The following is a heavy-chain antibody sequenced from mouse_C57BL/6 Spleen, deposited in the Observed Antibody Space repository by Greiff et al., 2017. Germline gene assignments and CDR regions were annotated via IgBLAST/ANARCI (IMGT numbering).Heavy chain of an antibody. CDR1: GYTFTDYN. J-gene: IGHJ1*03. CDR3: ARYPLYYGSSYDWYFDV. D-gene: IGHD1-1*01. CDR2: INPNNGGT. Sequence: EVQLQQSGPELVKPGASVKIPCKASGYTFTDYNMDWVKQSPGKSLEWIGDINPNNGGTIYNQKFKGKATLTVDKSSSTAYLELRSLTSEDTAVYYCARYPLYYGSSYDWYFDVWGTGTTVTVSS. V-gene: IGHV1-18*01.